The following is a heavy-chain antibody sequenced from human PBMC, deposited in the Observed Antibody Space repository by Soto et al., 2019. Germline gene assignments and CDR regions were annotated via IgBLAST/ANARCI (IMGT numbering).Heavy chain of an antibody. D-gene: IGHD2-15*01. V-gene: IGHV4-31*03. CDR2: IYYSGST. J-gene: IGHJ4*02. CDR3: ARGPSYCSGGSCYSGSLTFDY. Sequence: QVQLQESGPGLVKPSQTLSLTCTVSGGSISSGGYYWSWIRQHPGKGLEWIGYIYYSGSTYYNPSLKSRVTISVDTSKTQFSLKLSSVTAADTAVYYCARGPSYCSGGSCYSGSLTFDYWGQGTLVTVSS. CDR1: GGSISSGGYY.